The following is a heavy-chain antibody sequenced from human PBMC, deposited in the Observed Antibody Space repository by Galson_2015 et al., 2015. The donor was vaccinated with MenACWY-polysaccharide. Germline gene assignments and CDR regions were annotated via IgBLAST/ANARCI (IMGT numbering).Heavy chain of an antibody. CDR3: AKASRDGYNYPDY. J-gene: IGHJ4*02. CDR1: GFTFDDYA. CDR2: ISWNSGSI. V-gene: IGHV3-9*01. D-gene: IGHD5-24*01. Sequence: SLRLSCAASGFTFDDYAMHWVRHAPGKGLEWVSGISWNSGSIGYADSVKGRFTISRDNAKNSLYLQMNSLRAEDTALYYRAKASRDGYNYPDYWGQGTLVTVSS.